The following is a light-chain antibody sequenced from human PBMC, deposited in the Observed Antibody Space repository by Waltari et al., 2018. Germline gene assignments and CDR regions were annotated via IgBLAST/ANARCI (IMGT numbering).Light chain of an antibody. CDR3: QHYNNYS. CDR1: QSIRSW. V-gene: IGKV1-5*01. J-gene: IGKJ1*01. CDR2: DAS. Sequence: DIQMTKSPSTLSASVGDRVTLTCRASQSIRSWLAWYQQKPGKAPKVLIYDASTLESGVSSRFSGSGSGTEFTLTINGLQPDDFATYYCQHYNNYSFGQGTRVEIK.